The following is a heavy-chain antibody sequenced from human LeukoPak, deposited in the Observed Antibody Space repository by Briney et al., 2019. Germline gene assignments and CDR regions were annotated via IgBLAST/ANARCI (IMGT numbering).Heavy chain of an antibody. Sequence: GGSLRLSCAASGFTFDDYAMHWVRQAPGKGLEWVSGISWNSGSIGYADSVKGRFTISRDNAKNSLYLQMNSLRAEDTALYYCAKNMVATFGVSGTRDWGQGTLVTVSS. CDR1: GFTFDDYA. V-gene: IGHV3-9*01. J-gene: IGHJ4*02. CDR3: AKNMVATFGVSGTRD. D-gene: IGHD3-16*01. CDR2: ISWNSGSI.